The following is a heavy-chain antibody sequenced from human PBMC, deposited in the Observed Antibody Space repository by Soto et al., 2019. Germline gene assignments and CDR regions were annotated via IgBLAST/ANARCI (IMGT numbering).Heavy chain of an antibody. CDR3: KRDSRYAHSLTFGPYFDY. Sequence: PSETLSLTCGFSSGSVSNSNWWGWVRQPPGKALEWIGEIYHTGTTNYNPSLKSRVTMSVDKSKNQFSLNLTSVPAADTAVYYCKRDSRYAHSLTFGPYFDYWGQGPLVTVPS. D-gene: IGHD3-9*01. V-gene: IGHV4-4*02. CDR1: SGSVSNSNW. J-gene: IGHJ4*02. CDR2: IYHTGTT.